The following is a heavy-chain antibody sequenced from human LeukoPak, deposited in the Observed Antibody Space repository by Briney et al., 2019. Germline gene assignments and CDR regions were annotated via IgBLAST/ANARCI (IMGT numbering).Heavy chain of an antibody. CDR2: IYYFGTT. Sequence: SETLSLTCTVSGGSISNNYWSWIRQPPGQGQEWIGIIYYFGTTKQHPSHNSRVTISVDASNNQYSLKLNSVTAADTAVYYCARDLYDSSGYDDAFDIGGQGTMVTVSS. CDR1: GGSISNNY. V-gene: IGHV4-59*01. D-gene: IGHD3-22*01. J-gene: IGHJ3*02. CDR3: ARDLYDSSGYDDAFDI.